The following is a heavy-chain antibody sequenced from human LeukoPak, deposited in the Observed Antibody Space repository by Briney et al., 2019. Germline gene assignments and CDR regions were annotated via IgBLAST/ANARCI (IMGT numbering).Heavy chain of an antibody. J-gene: IGHJ4*02. D-gene: IGHD2-2*01. CDR3: VNLNEIPGYCSSTSCYPVLY. CDR1: GFTFSSYA. V-gene: IGHV3-23*01. Sequence: PGGSLRLSCAASGFTFSSYAMSWVRQAPGKGLEWVSAISGSGGSTYYADSVKGRFTISRDNSKNTLYLQMNSLRAEDTAVYYCVNLNEIPGYCSSTSCYPVLYWGQGTLVTVSS. CDR2: ISGSGGST.